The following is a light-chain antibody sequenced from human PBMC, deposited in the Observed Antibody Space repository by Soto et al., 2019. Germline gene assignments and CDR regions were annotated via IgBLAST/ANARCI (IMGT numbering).Light chain of an antibody. CDR2: DAS. J-gene: IGKJ1*01. Sequence: IQLTQSPSSLSASVGDIVTISCRASQSISNSLNWYQKKPGKAPNLLIYDASTLQSGVQSRFSGSGSGTDFTLTITSLQPEDFATYYCKQTYSLRTCGQGTKVDIK. CDR1: QSISNS. V-gene: IGKV1-39*01. CDR3: KQTYSLRT.